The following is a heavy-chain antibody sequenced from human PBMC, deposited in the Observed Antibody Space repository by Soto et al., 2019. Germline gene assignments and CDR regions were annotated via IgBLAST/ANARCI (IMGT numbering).Heavy chain of an antibody. V-gene: IGHV3-23*01. D-gene: IGHD3-3*01. Sequence: EVQLLDSGGGLVQPGGSLRLSCAASGFTFSNYVMNWFRQAPGKGLDWVSAISASGGSTYYADSVKGRFTISRDNSKNTLYLQMSSLRAEDTAVYYCAKGPFGSGSDLYYLGQRTMVTVSS. CDR2: ISASGGST. CDR1: GFTFSNYV. CDR3: AKGPFGSGSDLYY. J-gene: IGHJ4*02.